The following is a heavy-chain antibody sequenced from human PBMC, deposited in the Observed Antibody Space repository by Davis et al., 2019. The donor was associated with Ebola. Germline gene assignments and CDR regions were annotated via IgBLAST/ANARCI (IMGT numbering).Heavy chain of an antibody. J-gene: IGHJ6*02. CDR1: GGSVSGSPYF. CDR2: IYYSGST. Sequence: MPGGSLRLSCTVSGGSVSGSPYFWSWIRQPPGKGLEWIGDIYYSGSTHYSPSLKSRVTISVDTSNNQFSLKLTSVTAADTAVYYCAIFWNDNCRRDHHYYGMDVWGQGTTVTVSS. V-gene: IGHV4-61*01. D-gene: IGHD1-1*01. CDR3: AIFWNDNCRRDHHYYGMDV.